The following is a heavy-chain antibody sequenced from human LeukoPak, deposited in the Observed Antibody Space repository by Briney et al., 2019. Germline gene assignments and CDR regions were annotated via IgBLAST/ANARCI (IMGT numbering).Heavy chain of an antibody. J-gene: IGHJ4*02. CDR1: GGTFSSYA. CDR2: IIPIFGTA. V-gene: IGHV1-69*05. CDR3: ARFPLGGYYYFDY. D-gene: IGHD3-22*01. Sequence: SVKVSCKASGGTFSSYAISWVRQAPGQGLEWMGRIIPIFGTANYAQKFQGRVTITTDESTSTAYVELSSLRSEDTAVYYCARFPLGGYYYFDYWGQGTLVTVSS.